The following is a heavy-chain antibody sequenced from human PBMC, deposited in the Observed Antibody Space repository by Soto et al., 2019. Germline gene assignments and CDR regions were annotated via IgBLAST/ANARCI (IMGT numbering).Heavy chain of an antibody. CDR2: ISGSGGNT. Sequence: GGSLKLSCAASGITFSSYDMGWVRQAPGKGLEWVSTISGSGGNTYYADSVKGRFTISRDNSKNTLYLQMNSLRAEDTAVYYCAKEAADGTPLPLYFDYWGQGTLVTVSS. CDR1: GITFSSYD. CDR3: AKEAADGTPLPLYFDY. J-gene: IGHJ4*02. D-gene: IGHD6-13*01. V-gene: IGHV3-23*01.